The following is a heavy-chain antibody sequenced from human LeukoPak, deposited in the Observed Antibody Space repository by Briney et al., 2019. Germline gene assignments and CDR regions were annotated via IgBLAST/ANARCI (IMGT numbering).Heavy chain of an antibody. CDR1: GFTFSSYA. D-gene: IGHD3-10*01. Sequence: GGSLRLSCAASGFTFSSYAMSWVRQAPGKGLEWVSAISGSGGSTYYADSVKGRFTISRDNSKNTLYLQMNSLRAEDKAVYYCAKAMVRGVIISNFDYWGQGTLVTVSS. CDR2: ISGSGGST. V-gene: IGHV3-23*01. J-gene: IGHJ4*02. CDR3: AKAMVRGVIISNFDY.